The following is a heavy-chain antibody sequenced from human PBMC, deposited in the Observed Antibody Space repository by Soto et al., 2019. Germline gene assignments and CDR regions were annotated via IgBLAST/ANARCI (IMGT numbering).Heavy chain of an antibody. D-gene: IGHD2-15*01. V-gene: IGHV3-21*01. Sequence: EVHLVESGGGLVKPGGSLRLSCAVSGFTFSSCTMNWVRQAPGKGLEWVSSISPSTSHIYYADSVKGRFTISRDNAKNSLFLQMNSLRAEDKAVYYCSGCSGGACQQMYGVDVWGQGTTVTVSS. CDR3: SGCSGGACQQMYGVDV. J-gene: IGHJ6*02. CDR1: GFTFSSCT. CDR2: ISPSTSHI.